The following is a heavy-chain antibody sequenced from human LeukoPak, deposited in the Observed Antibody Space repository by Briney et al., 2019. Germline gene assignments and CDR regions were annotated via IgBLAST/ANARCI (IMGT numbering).Heavy chain of an antibody. D-gene: IGHD3-22*01. V-gene: IGHV4-4*07. Sequence: SETLSLTCTVSGGSLSSYYWSWMRQPAGKGLEWIGRIYISGSTNYNPSLKGRVTMSVDKSKNPFSLKLSSVTAADTAVYYCARDYYDGSGYWGFDYWGQGTLVTVSS. J-gene: IGHJ4*02. CDR1: GGSLSSYY. CDR2: IYISGST. CDR3: ARDYYDGSGYWGFDY.